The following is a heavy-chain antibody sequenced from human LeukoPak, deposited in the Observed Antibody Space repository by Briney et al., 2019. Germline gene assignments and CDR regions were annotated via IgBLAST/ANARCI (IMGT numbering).Heavy chain of an antibody. J-gene: IGHJ4*02. Sequence: GASVKVSCKASGYTFTGYYLYWVRQAPGQGLEWMGRINPNSGDTENTQKFEDRVTMTRDTSTSTAYMELRGLRSGDTAVYYCARDKYYYGSGTFYSSAVFDHRGQGTLDAVSS. D-gene: IGHD3-10*01. CDR2: INPNSGDT. CDR1: GYTFTGYY. CDR3: ARDKYYYGSGTFYSSAVFDH. V-gene: IGHV1-2*06.